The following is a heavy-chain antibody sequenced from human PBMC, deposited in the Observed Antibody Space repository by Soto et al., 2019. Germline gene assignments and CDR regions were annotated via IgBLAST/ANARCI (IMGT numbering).Heavy chain of an antibody. CDR3: AHIPKYYQYDWFDP. D-gene: IGHD3-16*01. V-gene: IGHV2-5*02. CDR1: GFALTTRGLG. Sequence: QITLKESGPTLVKHTQTLTVTCTFSGFALTTRGLGVGWVRQPPGKGLECLALIYWDVDKRYSPSLQSRLSITKDTSKNQVVLTMTNVDHVDTATYYCAHIPKYYQYDWFDPWGQGTLVSVSS. J-gene: IGHJ5*02. CDR2: IYWDVDK.